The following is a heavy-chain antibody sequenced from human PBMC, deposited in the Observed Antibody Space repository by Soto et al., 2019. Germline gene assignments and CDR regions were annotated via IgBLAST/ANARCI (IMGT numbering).Heavy chain of an antibody. D-gene: IGHD2-15*01. Sequence: GGSLILSWAASGFTFSSYIMNWVRQAPGKGLEWVSAISGSGGSTYYADSVKGRFTISRDNSKNTLYLQMNSLRAEDTAVYYCAKGRFSSGSSTGCFRGSWLDPWGQGPMVTGS. CDR1: GFTFSSYI. V-gene: IGHV3-23*01. J-gene: IGHJ5*02. CDR3: AKGRFSSGSSTGCFRGSWLDP. CDR2: ISGSGGST.